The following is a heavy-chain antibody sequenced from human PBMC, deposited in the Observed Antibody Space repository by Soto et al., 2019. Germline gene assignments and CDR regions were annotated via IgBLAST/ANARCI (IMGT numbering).Heavy chain of an antibody. CDR1: GFTFSNYW. V-gene: IGHV3-74*01. D-gene: IGHD3-10*01. CDR3: ASGIPGHYGFDV. J-gene: IGHJ3*01. CDR2: IKGDVSSM. Sequence: EVQLVESGGGLVQAGESLRLSCEASGFTFSNYWMHWVRQVPGKGLVWVSRIKGDVSSMNYADSVKGRFTISRDNAKNTVFMQMDRLGAEDTAVYYCASGIPGHYGFDVWGQGTMVTVSS.